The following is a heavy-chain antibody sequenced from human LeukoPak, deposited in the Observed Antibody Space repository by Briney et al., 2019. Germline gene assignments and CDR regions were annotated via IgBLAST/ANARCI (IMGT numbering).Heavy chain of an antibody. CDR3: ARHRFASPLDS. D-gene: IGHD2-21*01. J-gene: IGHJ4*02. V-gene: IGHV4-59*08. CDR2: IFYTGDS. CDR1: GVSSSSSY. Sequence: PSETLSLTCTVSGVSSSSSYWSWIRQPPGKGLEWVGYIFYTGDSNHNPSFKSRVSISLDTSKDQISLKLSSVTAADTAVYYCARHRFASPLDSWGQGTLVTVSS.